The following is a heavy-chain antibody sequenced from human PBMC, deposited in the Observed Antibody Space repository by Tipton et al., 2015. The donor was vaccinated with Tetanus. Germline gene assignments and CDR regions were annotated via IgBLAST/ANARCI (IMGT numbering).Heavy chain of an antibody. CDR1: GGSMNSYY. V-gene: IGHV4-59*01. Sequence: TLSLTCTVSGGSMNSYYWSWIRQPPGKGLEWIGYIYYTGSTNYNPSLKSGVTISLDTSKNQFSLKLTAVTAADTAVYYCARANYDSSKKGPFDSWGQGSLVIVSS. CDR3: ARANYDSSKKGPFDS. D-gene: IGHD1-7*01. J-gene: IGHJ4*02. CDR2: IYYTGST.